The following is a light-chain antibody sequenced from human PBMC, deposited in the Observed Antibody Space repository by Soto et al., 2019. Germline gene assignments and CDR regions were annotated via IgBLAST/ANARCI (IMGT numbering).Light chain of an antibody. J-gene: IGLJ1*01. Sequence: QSVLTQLASVSGSPGQSITISCTGTSSDVGYYNYVSWYQQHPGKAPKLMIYDVSNGPSGLSNRFSGSKSGNTASLTISGLQAEDEADYYCSSYTTTSTLVFGTGTKVTVL. CDR3: SSYTTTSTLV. V-gene: IGLV2-14*01. CDR1: SSDVGYYNY. CDR2: DVS.